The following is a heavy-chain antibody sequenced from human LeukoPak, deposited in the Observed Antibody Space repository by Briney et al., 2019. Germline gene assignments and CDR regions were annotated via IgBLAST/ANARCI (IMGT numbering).Heavy chain of an antibody. D-gene: IGHD3-22*01. CDR2: IWYDGSNK. Sequence: GGSLRLSCAASGFTFSSYGMHWVRQAPGKGLEWVAVIWYDGSNKYYADSVKGRFTISRDNSKNTLYLQMNSLRAEDTAVYYCARDSIGGYDSSGYVYWGQGTLVTVSS. V-gene: IGHV3-33*01. CDR3: ARDSIGGYDSSGYVY. J-gene: IGHJ4*02. CDR1: GFTFSSYG.